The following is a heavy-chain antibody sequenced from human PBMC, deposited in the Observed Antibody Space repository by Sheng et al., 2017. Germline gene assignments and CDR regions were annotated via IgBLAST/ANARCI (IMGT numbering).Heavy chain of an antibody. V-gene: IGHV4-59*01. Sequence: QVQLQESGPGLVKPSETLSLTCTVSGGSISSYYWSWIRQPPGKGLEWIGYIYYSGSTNYNPSLKSRVTISVDTSKNQFSLKLSSVTAADTAVYYCARGGNYYDSSGEGLEIDYWGQGTLVTVSS. CDR3: ARGGNYYDSSGEGLEIDY. J-gene: IGHJ4*02. CDR1: GGSISSYY. D-gene: IGHD3-22*01. CDR2: IYYSGST.